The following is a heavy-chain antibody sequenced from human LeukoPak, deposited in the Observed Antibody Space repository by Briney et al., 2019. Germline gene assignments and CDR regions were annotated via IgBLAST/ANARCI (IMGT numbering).Heavy chain of an antibody. CDR1: GFTFSSYW. J-gene: IGHJ3*02. D-gene: IGHD1-14*01. CDR3: ARPEGEHQPQEGAFDI. Sequence: GGSLRLSCAASGFTFSSYWMSWVRQAPGKGLEWVANIKQDGSEKYYVDSVKGRFTISRDNAKNSLYLQMNSLRAEDTAVYYCARPEGEHQPQEGAFDIWGQGTMVTVSS. V-gene: IGHV3-7*01. CDR2: IKQDGSEK.